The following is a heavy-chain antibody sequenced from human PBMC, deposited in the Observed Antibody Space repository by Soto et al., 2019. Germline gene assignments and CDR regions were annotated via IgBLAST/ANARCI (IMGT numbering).Heavy chain of an antibody. V-gene: IGHV4-4*07. CDR2: AYTVGST. Sequence: SETLSPTCPAPGGSLSNYYWSWIRQPAGKGLEWIGRAYTVGSTNYNPSLKSRVTMSIDPSKNQFSLRLTSVTAADTAVSFSARAPQTHSYAHFVAWGQASLV. CDR1: GGSLSNYY. CDR3: ARAPQTHSYAHFVA. J-gene: IGHJ4*02. D-gene: IGHD3-16*01.